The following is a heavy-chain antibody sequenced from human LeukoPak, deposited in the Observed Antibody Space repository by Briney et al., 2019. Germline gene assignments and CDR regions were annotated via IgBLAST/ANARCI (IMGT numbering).Heavy chain of an antibody. J-gene: IGHJ6*03. D-gene: IGHD2-15*01. CDR1: GGSISSNSYY. V-gene: IGHV4-39*07. Sequence: SETLSLTCTVSGGSISSNSYYWGWIRQPPGKGLEWIGNVYYSGSTYYNPSLKSRVTISLDTSKNQFSLKVSSVTAADTAIYFCARQTGSYYYNYYMGVWGKGTTVTVSS. CDR3: ARQTGSYYYNYYMGV. CDR2: VYYSGST.